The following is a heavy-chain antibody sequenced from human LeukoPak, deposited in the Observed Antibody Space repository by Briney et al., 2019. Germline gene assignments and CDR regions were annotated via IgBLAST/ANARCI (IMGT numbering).Heavy chain of an antibody. CDR1: GGTFSSYA. J-gene: IGHJ4*02. V-gene: IGHV1-69*04. CDR2: IIPILGIA. CDR3: ARDRLPTYYYDSSGYPLGY. Sequence: SVKVSCKASGGTFSSYAISWVRQAPGQGLEWMGRIIPILGIANYAQKFQGRVTITADKSTSTAYMELSSLRSEDTAVYYCARDRLPTYYYDSSGYPLGYWGQGTLVTVSS. D-gene: IGHD3-22*01.